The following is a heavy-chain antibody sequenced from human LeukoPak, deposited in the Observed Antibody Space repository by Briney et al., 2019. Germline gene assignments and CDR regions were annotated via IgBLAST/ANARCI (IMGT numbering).Heavy chain of an antibody. CDR3: PTGLDDFWSGLIHY. V-gene: IGHV3-21*01. CDR2: ISSSSSYI. Sequence: GGSLRLSCAASGFSLSTYSMNWVRQAPGKGLEWVSFISSSSSYIYYADSVKGRFTISRDNAKNSLFLQIKNQIAECGAVHLCPTGLDDFWSGLIHYWGQGTLVTVSS. D-gene: IGHD3-3*01. J-gene: IGHJ4*02. CDR1: GFSLSTYS.